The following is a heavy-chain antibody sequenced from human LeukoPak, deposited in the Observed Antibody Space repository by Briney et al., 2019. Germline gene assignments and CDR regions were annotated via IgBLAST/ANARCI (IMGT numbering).Heavy chain of an antibody. J-gene: IGHJ5*01. D-gene: IGHD3-16*01. CDR2: IYYNGNT. CDR1: GGSISSYY. V-gene: IGHV4-59*01. CDR3: AREGAYSGWFDS. Sequence: SETLSLTCTVSGGSISSYYRNWIRQPTGEGLEWIGYIYYNGNTNYNPSLKSRVTISVDTSKNQFSLKLSSVTAADTAVYYCAREGAYSGWFDSWGQGTLVTVSS.